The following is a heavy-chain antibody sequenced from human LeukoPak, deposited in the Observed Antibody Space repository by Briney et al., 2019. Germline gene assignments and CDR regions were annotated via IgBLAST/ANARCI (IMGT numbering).Heavy chain of an antibody. CDR3: ARDRSRVYYYDSSGPNSNFDY. J-gene: IGHJ4*02. CDR2: INPNSGGT. Sequence: GASVKVSCKASGYTFTGYYMHWVRQAPGQGLEWMGWINPNSGGTNYAQKFQGRVTMTRDTSISTAYMELSRLRSDDTAVYYCARDRSRVYYYDSSGPNSNFDYWGQGTLVTVSS. D-gene: IGHD3-22*01. CDR1: GYTFTGYY. V-gene: IGHV1-2*02.